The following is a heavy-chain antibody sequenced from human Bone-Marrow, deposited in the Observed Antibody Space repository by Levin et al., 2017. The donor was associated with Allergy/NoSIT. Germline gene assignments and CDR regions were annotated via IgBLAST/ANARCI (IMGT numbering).Heavy chain of an antibody. CDR2: IIPIFGTA. CDR3: AREPNYGSGSHYNIDAFDI. Sequence: VASVKVSCKASGGTFSNYAFTWVRQAPGQGLEWVGRIIPIFGTANYPQTFQGRVTITADESTSIAYMELSSLTSEDTAVYYCAREPNYGSGSHYNIDAFDIWGQGTMVTVSS. J-gene: IGHJ3*02. CDR1: GGTFSNYA. V-gene: IGHV1-69*13. D-gene: IGHD3-10*01.